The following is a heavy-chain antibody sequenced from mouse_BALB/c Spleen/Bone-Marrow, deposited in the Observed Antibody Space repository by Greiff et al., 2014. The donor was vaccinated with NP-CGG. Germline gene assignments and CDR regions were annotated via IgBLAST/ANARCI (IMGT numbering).Heavy chain of an antibody. D-gene: IGHD4-1*01. CDR3: AIGVRLTGYYFDY. CDR2: IYPGDGDT. Sequence: LQQSGAELVRPGSSVKISCKASGYAFSSYWMNWVKQRPGQGLEWIGQIYPGDGDTNYNGNFKDKATLTTDKSSTTAYMQLSSLTSEDSAVYFCAIGVRLTGYYFDYRGQGPSLSVSS. V-gene: IGHV1-80*01. CDR1: GYAFSSYW. J-gene: IGHJ2*02.